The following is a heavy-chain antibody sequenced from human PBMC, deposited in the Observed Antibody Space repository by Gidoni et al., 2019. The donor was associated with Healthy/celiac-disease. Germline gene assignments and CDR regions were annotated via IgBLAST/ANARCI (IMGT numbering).Heavy chain of an antibody. J-gene: IGHJ6*02. CDR3: AREVTEQQSYGMDV. V-gene: IGHV3-11*05. CDR2: ISSSSSYT. D-gene: IGHD6-13*01. Sequence: QVQLVESGGGLVKPGGSLRLSCAASGFTFRDYYMSWIRQAPGKGLEWVSYISSSSSYTNYADSGKGRFTISRDNAKNSLYLQMNSLIAEDTAVYYCAREVTEQQSYGMDVWGQGTTVTVSS. CDR1: GFTFRDYY.